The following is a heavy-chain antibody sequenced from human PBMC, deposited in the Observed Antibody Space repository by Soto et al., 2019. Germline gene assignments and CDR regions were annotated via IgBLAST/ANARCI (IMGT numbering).Heavy chain of an antibody. D-gene: IGHD3-22*01. CDR3: ARDLGYYDSSGRRSAFDI. J-gene: IGHJ3*02. V-gene: IGHV3-21*01. Sequence: EVQLVESGGGLVKPGGSLRLSCAASGFTFSSYSMNWFRQAPGQGLEWVSSISSSSSYIYYADSVNGRFTISRDNAKKSLYLQMNSRRAEDTAVYYCARDLGYYDSSGRRSAFDIWGRGTMVTVSS. CDR1: GFTFSSYS. CDR2: ISSSSSYI.